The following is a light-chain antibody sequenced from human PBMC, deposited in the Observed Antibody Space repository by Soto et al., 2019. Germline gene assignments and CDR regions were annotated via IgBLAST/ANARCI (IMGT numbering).Light chain of an antibody. CDR2: KAS. V-gene: IGKV1-5*03. CDR3: QQYNTYPWT. J-gene: IGKJ1*01. Sequence: DIPMTQSPSTLSASVGDRVTITCRASQSISSWLAWYQQKPGKAPKLLIYKASSVESGVPSRFSGSGSGTKFTLTISSLQPDDFATYYCQQYNTYPWTFGQGTKVEIK. CDR1: QSISSW.